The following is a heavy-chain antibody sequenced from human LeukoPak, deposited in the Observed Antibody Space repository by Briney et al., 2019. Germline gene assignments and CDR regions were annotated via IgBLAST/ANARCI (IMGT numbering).Heavy chain of an antibody. Sequence: GGSLRLSCAASGFTFSSYAMSCVRKAPGTGLEWVSGISGGGGNTFYADSVRGRFTISRDNSKNMLYLQMDSLRADDTAVYYCAKDLVRFTPDVDYWGQGTLVTVSS. CDR3: AKDLVRFTPDVDY. D-gene: IGHD2-8*02. CDR2: ISGGGGNT. J-gene: IGHJ4*02. CDR1: GFTFSSYA. V-gene: IGHV3-23*01.